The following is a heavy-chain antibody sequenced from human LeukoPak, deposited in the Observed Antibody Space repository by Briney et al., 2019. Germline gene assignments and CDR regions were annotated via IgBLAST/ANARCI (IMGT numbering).Heavy chain of an antibody. J-gene: IGHJ4*02. CDR1: GGSFSGYY. V-gene: IGHV4-34*01. CDR3: AALYYDFWSGYYNAFDY. Sequence: SETLSLTCAVYGGSFSGYYWSWIRQPPGKGLEWMGEINHSGSTNYNPSLKSRVTISVDTSKNQFSLKLSSVTAADTAVYYCAALYYDFWSGYYNAFDYWGQGTLVTVSS. CDR2: INHSGST. D-gene: IGHD3-3*01.